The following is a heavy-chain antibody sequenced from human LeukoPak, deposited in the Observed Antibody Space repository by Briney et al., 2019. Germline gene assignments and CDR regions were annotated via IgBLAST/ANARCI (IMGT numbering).Heavy chain of an antibody. D-gene: IGHD4-17*01. Sequence: PGGSLRLSCTVSEFSFNNYAMNWIRQAPGKGLEWVSAMSGSGDTTYYADSVKGRFTISRDFAKSTLNLQMVSLRPEDTAVYYCATGGDYGDYAAHWGQGTLVTVSS. CDR1: EFSFNNYA. CDR3: ATGGDYGDYAAH. CDR2: MSGSGDTT. V-gene: IGHV3-23*01. J-gene: IGHJ4*02.